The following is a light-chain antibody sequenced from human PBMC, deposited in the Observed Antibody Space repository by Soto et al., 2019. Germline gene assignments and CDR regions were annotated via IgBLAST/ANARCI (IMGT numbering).Light chain of an antibody. J-gene: IGKJ1*01. CDR1: QSVSTY. V-gene: IGKV3-20*01. CDR2: GAS. CDR3: QQYGNSPT. Sequence: EIVLTQSPGTLSLSPGERASLSCRASQSVSTYLGWYQQKPGQAPRLLIYGASNRATGIPDRFTGSGSGTDVTLTISRLEPEDSAVYYCQQYGNSPTFGQGTKVEIK.